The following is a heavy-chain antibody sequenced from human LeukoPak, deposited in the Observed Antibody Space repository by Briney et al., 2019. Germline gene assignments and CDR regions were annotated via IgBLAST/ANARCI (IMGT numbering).Heavy chain of an antibody. Sequence: PSETLSLTCNVSGVSISSSSYYWGWIRQPPGKGLEWIGSIYSSGSTYYNSSLKSRVTISIDTSKNQVFLKMSSVTAADTAVYYCAKSGGYGLIDYWGQGTLVTVSS. V-gene: IGHV4-39*01. J-gene: IGHJ4*01. CDR3: AKSGGYGLIDY. D-gene: IGHD6-25*01. CDR1: GVSISSSSYY. CDR2: IYSSGST.